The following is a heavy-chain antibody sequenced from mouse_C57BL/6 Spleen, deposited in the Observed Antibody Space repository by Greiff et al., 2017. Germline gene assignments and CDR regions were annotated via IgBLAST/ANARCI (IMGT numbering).Heavy chain of an antibody. CDR2: ISPGSGTP. V-gene: IGHV1-55*01. CDR1: GYTFTSYW. D-gene: IGHD1-1*01. Sequence: QVQLQQPGAELVKPGASVKMSCKASGYTFTSYWITWVKQRPGQGLEWIGDISPGSGTPNYNEKFKSKATLSVDTSSSTAYMQLSSLTSEDSAVYYCARHITTVVGYFDYWGQGTTLTVSS. J-gene: IGHJ2*01. CDR3: ARHITTVVGYFDY.